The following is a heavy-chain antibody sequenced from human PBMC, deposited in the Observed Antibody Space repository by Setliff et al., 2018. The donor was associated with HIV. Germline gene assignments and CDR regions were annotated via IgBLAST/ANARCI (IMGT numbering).Heavy chain of an antibody. CDR3: TKGVQRFRPYYFDS. J-gene: IGHJ4*02. Sequence: GGSLRLSCAASGFTFSSYWMAWVRQAPGKGLEWVATIKEDGSDEYFADSVTGRFIISRDNSKNTLFLQMNSLKVEDTAIYYCTKGVQRFRPYYFDSWGQGALVTVSS. CDR2: IKEDGSDE. V-gene: IGHV3-7*03. CDR1: GFTFSSYW. D-gene: IGHD3-10*01.